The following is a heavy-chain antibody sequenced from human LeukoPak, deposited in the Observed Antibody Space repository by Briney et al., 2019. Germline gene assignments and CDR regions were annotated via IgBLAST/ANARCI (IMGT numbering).Heavy chain of an antibody. D-gene: IGHD1-26*01. CDR1: GFTFSSYA. CDR2: ISYDGSNK. J-gene: IGHJ4*02. CDR3: ASSTFIVGATGY. V-gene: IGHV3-30-3*01. Sequence: VGSLRLSCAASGFTFSSYAMHWVRQAPGKGLEWVAVISYDGSNKYYADSVKGRFTISRDNSKNTLYLQMNSLRSEDTAVYYCASSTFIVGATGYWGQGTLVTVSS.